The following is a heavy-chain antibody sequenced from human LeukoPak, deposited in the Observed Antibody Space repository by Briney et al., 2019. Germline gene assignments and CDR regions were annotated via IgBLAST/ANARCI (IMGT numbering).Heavy chain of an antibody. CDR2: ITYDGSNK. CDR1: GFTFSSYG. J-gene: IGHJ6*02. V-gene: IGHV3-30*18. Sequence: GGSLRLSCAASGFTFSSYGMHWVRQAPGKGLEWVAVITYDGSNKYYADSVKGRFTISRDNSKNTLYLQMNSLRAEDTAVYYCAKTYSSGWFYYYYGMDVWGQGTTVTVSS. CDR3: AKTYSSGWFYYYYGMDV. D-gene: IGHD6-19*01.